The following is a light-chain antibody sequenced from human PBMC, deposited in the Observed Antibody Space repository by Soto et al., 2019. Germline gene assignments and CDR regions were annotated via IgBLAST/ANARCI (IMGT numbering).Light chain of an antibody. V-gene: IGKV3-20*01. CDR3: PQYAYLGT. J-gene: IGKJ1*01. CDR2: DDS. Sequence: EIVLTQYPGTLSLSPGERGTLSCMTSQTVSSTFLAWYQQKPGQPPRLLIYDDSSRAADIPDRFSGSGSGTDFTLTISRLEHEDFAVYYCPQYAYLGTFGQGTKVEIK. CDR1: QTVSSTF.